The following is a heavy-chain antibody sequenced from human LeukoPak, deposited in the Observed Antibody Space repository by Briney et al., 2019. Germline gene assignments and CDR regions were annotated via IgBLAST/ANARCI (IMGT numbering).Heavy chain of an antibody. CDR1: GFTFSSYD. Sequence: GGSLRLSCAASGFTFSSYDMHWVRHATGKGLEWVSAIGTAGDPYYPGSVKGRFTISRENAKNSLYLQMNSLRAGDTAVYYCARGPPGYYGMDVWGKGTTVTVSS. J-gene: IGHJ6*04. V-gene: IGHV3-13*05. CDR2: IGTAGDP. CDR3: ARGPPGYYGMDV.